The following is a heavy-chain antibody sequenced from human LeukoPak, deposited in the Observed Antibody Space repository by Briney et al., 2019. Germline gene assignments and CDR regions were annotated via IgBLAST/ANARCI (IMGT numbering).Heavy chain of an antibody. CDR2: IYSGGST. CDR1: GFTVSSNY. D-gene: IGHD6-19*01. V-gene: IGHV3-66*01. CDR3: ARDPHPLAVARDSNWFDP. J-gene: IGHJ5*02. Sequence: GGSLRLSCAASGFTVSSNYMSWVRQAPGKGLEWVSVIYSGGSTYYADSVKGRLTISRDNSKNTLYLQMNSLRAEDTAVYYCARDPHPLAVARDSNWFDPWGQGTLVTVSS.